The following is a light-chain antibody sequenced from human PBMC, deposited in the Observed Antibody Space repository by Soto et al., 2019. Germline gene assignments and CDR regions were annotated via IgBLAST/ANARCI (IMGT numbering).Light chain of an antibody. CDR2: GNN. V-gene: IGLV1-40*01. CDR1: ISNIGADYD. CDR3: QSYDSSLSGFYV. Sequence: QSALTQPPSVSGAPGQRVTISCTGSISNIGADYDVNWYQQLPGTAPKLLIYGNNNRPSGVPDRFSGSKSGTSASLAITGLQAEDEADYYCQSYDSSLSGFYVFGTGTKVTVL. J-gene: IGLJ1*01.